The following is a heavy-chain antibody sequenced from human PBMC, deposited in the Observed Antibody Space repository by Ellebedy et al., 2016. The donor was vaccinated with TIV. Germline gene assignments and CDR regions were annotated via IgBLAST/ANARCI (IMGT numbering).Heavy chain of an antibody. D-gene: IGHD3-16*01. CDR3: ARGRNYILN. V-gene: IGHV3-7*03. CDR1: GFTFSSYW. Sequence: GESLKISCVASGFTFSSYWMSWVRQAPGKGLEWVANIKKDGSEEYYVDSVKGRFTISRDNAKSSLYLQMNSLRAEDMAIYYCARGRNYILNWGQGTLVTVSS. J-gene: IGHJ4*02. CDR2: IKKDGSEE.